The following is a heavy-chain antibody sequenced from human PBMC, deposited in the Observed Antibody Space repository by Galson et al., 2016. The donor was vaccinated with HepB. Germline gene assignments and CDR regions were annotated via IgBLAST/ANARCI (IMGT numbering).Heavy chain of an antibody. CDR1: GXXXSSXX. J-gene: IGHJ5*01. CDR3: ARDGYNHVALDS. Sequence: LRLXXAASGXXXSSXXXNWXXXAPXXGLEXXSSSSGTGYSTYYADSVKGRFTISRDNAKNILWLQMNSLTGEDTAVYYCARDGYNHVALDSWGXXTPVXXSS. CDR2: SSGTGYST. V-gene: IGHV3-23*01. D-gene: IGHD5-24*01.